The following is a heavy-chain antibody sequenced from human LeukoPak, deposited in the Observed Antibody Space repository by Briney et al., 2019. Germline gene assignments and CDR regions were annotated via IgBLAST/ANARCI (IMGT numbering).Heavy chain of an antibody. J-gene: IGHJ4*02. CDR3: APDLRGSASSLDD. CDR1: GFTFSNYA. D-gene: IGHD6-25*01. V-gene: IGHV3-23*01. CDR2: ISGSGETA. Sequence: GGSLRLSCGASGFTFSNYAMGWVRPAAGKGLEWVSLISGSGETAYYLDSVKGRFTISRDNSKNTLSLQMNSLRAEDTALYYCAPDLRGSASSLDDWGQGTLVTVSS.